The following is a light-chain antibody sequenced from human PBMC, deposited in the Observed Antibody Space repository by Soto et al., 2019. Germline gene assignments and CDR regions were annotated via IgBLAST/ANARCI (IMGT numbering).Light chain of an antibody. J-gene: IGKJ1*01. CDR3: QKCHSAPRT. CDR1: QIISSTY. CDR2: GAS. V-gene: IGKV3-20*01. Sequence: DIVLTQSPGTLSLSPGERATLSCRASQIISSTYLGWYQQKPGQAPRLLIYGASSRATGIPDRFSGSGSGTDFTLTISSLQPEDVATYYCQKCHSAPRTFGQGTKVELK.